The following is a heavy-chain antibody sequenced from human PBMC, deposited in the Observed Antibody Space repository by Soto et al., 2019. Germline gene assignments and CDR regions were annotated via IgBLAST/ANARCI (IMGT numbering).Heavy chain of an antibody. CDR1: GYTFTDYW. J-gene: IGHJ6*02. V-gene: IGHV5-51*01. D-gene: IGHD2-2*01. Sequence: GESLKISCKGSGYTFTDYWIGWVRQLPGKGLEWMGIIYPGDSDTRYSPSFQGHVTITVDKSTSTAYLQWNTLKASDTAMYYCARHTSNFRYYYYAMDVWGQGTTVTVSS. CDR2: IYPGDSDT. CDR3: ARHTSNFRYYYYAMDV.